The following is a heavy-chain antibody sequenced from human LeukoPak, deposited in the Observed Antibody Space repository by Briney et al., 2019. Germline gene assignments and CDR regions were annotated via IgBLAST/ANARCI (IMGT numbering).Heavy chain of an antibody. CDR2: IIPILGIA. V-gene: IGHV1-69*04. Sequence: SVKVSCKASGGTFSSYAISWVRQAPGQGLEWMGRIIPILGIANYAQKFQGRATITADKSTSTAYMELSSLRSEDTAVYYCARELSSPYYFDYWGQGTLVTVSS. J-gene: IGHJ4*02. CDR1: GGTFSSYA. D-gene: IGHD6-6*01. CDR3: ARELSSPYYFDY.